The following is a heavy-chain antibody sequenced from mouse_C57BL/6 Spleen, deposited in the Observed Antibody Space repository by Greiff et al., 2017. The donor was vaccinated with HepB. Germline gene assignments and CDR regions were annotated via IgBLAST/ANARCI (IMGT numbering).Heavy chain of an antibody. CDR3: AREGAHYDGYYVGDY. CDR2: IDPNSGGT. Sequence: VQLQQPGAELVKPGASVKLSCKASGYTFTSYWMHWVKQRPGRGFEWIGRIDPNSGGTKYNEKFKSKATLTVDKPSSTAYMQLSSLTSEDSAVYYCAREGAHYDGYYVGDYWGQGTTLTVSS. J-gene: IGHJ2*01. D-gene: IGHD2-3*01. V-gene: IGHV1-72*01. CDR1: GYTFTSYW.